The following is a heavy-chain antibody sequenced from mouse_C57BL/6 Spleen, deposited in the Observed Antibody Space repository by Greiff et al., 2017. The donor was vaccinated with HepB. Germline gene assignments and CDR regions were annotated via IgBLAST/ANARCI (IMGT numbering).Heavy chain of an antibody. D-gene: IGHD1-1*01. Sequence: EVQVVESGGGLVKPGGSLKLSCAASGFTFSDYGMHWVRQAPEKGLEWVAYISSGSSTIYYADTVKGRFTISRDNAKNTLFLQMTSLRSEDTAMYYCAKVYYGSSYYCYFDVWGTGTTVTVSS. V-gene: IGHV5-17*01. J-gene: IGHJ1*03. CDR1: GFTFSDYG. CDR3: AKVYYGSSYYCYFDV. CDR2: ISSGSSTI.